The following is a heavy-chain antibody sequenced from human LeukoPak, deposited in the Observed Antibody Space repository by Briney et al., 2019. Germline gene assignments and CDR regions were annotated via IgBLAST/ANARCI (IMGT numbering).Heavy chain of an antibody. CDR2: IYHSGST. D-gene: IGHD5-24*01. CDR1: GGSISSGGYS. V-gene: IGHV4-30-2*01. Sequence: SETLSLTCAVSGGSISSGGYSWSWIRQPPGKGLEWIGYIYHSGSTYYNPSLKSRVTISVDRPKNQFSLKLSSVTAADTAVYYCARDRGDGYNSLDYWGQGTLVTVSS. J-gene: IGHJ4*02. CDR3: ARDRGDGYNSLDY.